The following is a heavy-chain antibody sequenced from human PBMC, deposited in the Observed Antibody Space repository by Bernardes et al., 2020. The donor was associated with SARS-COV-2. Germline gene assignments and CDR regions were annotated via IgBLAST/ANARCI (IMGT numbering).Heavy chain of an antibody. J-gene: IGHJ4*02. CDR2: IGASTFST. CDR1: GFTFNTYP. V-gene: IGHV3-23*01. D-gene: IGHD1-1*01. CDR3: AKGLSTALASTGSLYY. Sequence: GGSLRLSCAASGFTFNTYPMSWVRQAPGKGLEWVSVIGASTFSTYYADSVKGRFTVSRDNSRNTLHLHLNSLRAEDTAVYYCAKGLSTALASTGSLYYWGQGTLVTVSS.